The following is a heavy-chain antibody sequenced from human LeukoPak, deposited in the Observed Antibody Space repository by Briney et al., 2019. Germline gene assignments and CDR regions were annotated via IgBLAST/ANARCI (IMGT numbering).Heavy chain of an antibody. D-gene: IGHD3-9*01. CDR2: IRYDGSNK. CDR3: AAQLRYFDWLLLPYFDY. Sequence: GGSLRLSCAASGFTFSSYGMHWVRQAPGKGLEWVAFIRYDGSNKYYADSVKGRFTISRDNSKNTLYLQMNSLRAEDTAVYYCAAQLRYFDWLLLPYFDYWGQGTLVTVSS. V-gene: IGHV3-30*02. J-gene: IGHJ4*02. CDR1: GFTFSSYG.